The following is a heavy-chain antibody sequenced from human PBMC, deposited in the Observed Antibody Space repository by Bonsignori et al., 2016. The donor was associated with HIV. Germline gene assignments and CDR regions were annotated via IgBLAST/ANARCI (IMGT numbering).Heavy chain of an antibody. CDR1: GGSFSDYY. V-gene: IGHV4-34*01. J-gene: IGHJ4*02. CDR3: ARVRVVAAAGPLTD. Sequence: SETLSLTCGVYGGSFSDYYWTWIRQPPGKGLEWIGEIHHSGSTNYNPSLQSRVTISIDTSKIQFSLNLRSVTAADTAVYYCARVRVVAAAGPLTDWGQGTLVTVSS. D-gene: IGHD6-13*01. CDR2: IHHSGST.